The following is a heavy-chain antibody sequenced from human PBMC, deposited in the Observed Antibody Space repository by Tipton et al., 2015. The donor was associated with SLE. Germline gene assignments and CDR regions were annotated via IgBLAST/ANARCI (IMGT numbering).Heavy chain of an antibody. D-gene: IGHD2-15*01. Sequence: GLVKPSETLSLTCTVSGYSISSGYYWGWIRQPPGKGLEWIGSIYHSGSTYYNPSLKSRVTISVDTSKNQFSLKLSSVTAADTAVYYCARGPYCSGDTCYSDFYYGMDIWGQGTTVTVSS. J-gene: IGHJ6*02. CDR1: GYSISSGYY. V-gene: IGHV4-38-2*02. CDR3: ARGPYCSGDTCYSDFYYGMDI. CDR2: IYHSGST.